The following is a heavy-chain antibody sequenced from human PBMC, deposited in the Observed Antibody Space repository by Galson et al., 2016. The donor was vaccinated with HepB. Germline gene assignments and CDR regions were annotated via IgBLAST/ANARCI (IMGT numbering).Heavy chain of an antibody. CDR2: IRQDGSEK. Sequence: SLRLSCAASGFVFGSYWMTWVRQAPGKGLEWVANIRQDGSEKSYVDSVKGRFTVSRDNSKSTVNLHMNSLRPEDTAVYYCARDLGGYSGYGGNYFGMDVWGQGTTVTVS. CDR1: GFVFGSYW. CDR3: ARDLGGYSGYGGNYFGMDV. V-gene: IGHV3-7*01. D-gene: IGHD5-12*01. J-gene: IGHJ6*02.